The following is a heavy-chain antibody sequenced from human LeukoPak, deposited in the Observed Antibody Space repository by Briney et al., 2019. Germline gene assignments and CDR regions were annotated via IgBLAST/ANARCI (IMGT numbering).Heavy chain of an antibody. CDR3: AREDSSGYYQFDI. CDR1: GFTFSSYE. D-gene: IGHD3-22*01. CDR2: ISSSGSTI. J-gene: IGHJ3*02. V-gene: IGHV3-48*03. Sequence: PGGSLRLSCAASGFTFSSYEMNWVRQAPGKGLEWVSYISSSGSTIYYADSVKGRFTISRDNAKNSLYLQMNSLRAEDTAVYYCAREDSSGYYQFDIWGQGTMVTVSS.